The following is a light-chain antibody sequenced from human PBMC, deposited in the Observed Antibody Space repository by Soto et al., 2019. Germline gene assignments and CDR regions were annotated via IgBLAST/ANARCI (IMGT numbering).Light chain of an antibody. Sequence: QLVLTQSPSASASLGASVKLTCTLSSGHSSYAIAWHQQRPEKGPRFLMKLNSDGSHNKGDGIPDRFSGSSSGAERYLTISSLQSEDEADYYCQTWGTGIRLFGGGTQLTVL. V-gene: IGLV4-69*01. CDR2: LNSDGSH. CDR1: SGHSSYA. J-gene: IGLJ2*01. CDR3: QTWGTGIRL.